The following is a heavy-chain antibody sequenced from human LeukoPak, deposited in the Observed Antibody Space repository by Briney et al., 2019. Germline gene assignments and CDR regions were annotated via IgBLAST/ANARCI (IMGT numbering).Heavy chain of an antibody. D-gene: IGHD3-22*01. V-gene: IGHV1-69*04. J-gene: IGHJ4*02. CDR2: IIPILGIA. Sequence: ASVKVSCKASGYTFTNYGISWVRQAPGQGLEWMGRIIPILGIANYAQKFQGRVTITADKSTSTAYMELSSLRSEDTAVYYCARAHGTHSSGYYDCWGQGTLVTVSS. CDR1: GYTFTNYG. CDR3: ARAHGTHSSGYYDC.